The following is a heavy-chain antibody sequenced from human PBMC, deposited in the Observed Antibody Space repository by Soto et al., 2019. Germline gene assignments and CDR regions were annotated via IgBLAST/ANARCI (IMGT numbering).Heavy chain of an antibody. CDR3: ARDHRLLTRTKVTFFYGMDV. J-gene: IGHJ6*02. CDR1: GGSITSGGYY. Sequence: QVQLQESGPGLVKASQTLSLTCTVSGGSITSGGYYWNWIRQHPGKGLEWIGCIHYSGNTYYKPSLRSRVTISVDTSKSQFSLRLSSVTAADTAVYYCARDHRLLTRTKVTFFYGMDVWGQGTTVTVSS. CDR2: IHYSGNT. D-gene: IGHD4-17*01. V-gene: IGHV4-31*03.